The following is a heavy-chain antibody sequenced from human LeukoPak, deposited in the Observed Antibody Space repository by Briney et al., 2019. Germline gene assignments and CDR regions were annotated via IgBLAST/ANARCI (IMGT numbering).Heavy chain of an antibody. CDR3: VVVPAAIWILI. CDR1: GYSISSGHY. D-gene: IGHD2-2*01. CDR2: MYHSGST. J-gene: IGHJ4*02. V-gene: IGHV4-38-2*02. Sequence: SETLSLTCTVSGYSISSGHYWGWIRPPPGKGLEWIGSMYHSGSTYYNPSLKSRVTISVDTSKNQFSLKLSSVTAADTAVYYCVVVPAAIWILIWGQGTLVTVSS.